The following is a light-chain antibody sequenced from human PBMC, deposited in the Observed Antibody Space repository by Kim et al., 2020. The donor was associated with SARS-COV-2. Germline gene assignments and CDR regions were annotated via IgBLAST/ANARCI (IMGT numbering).Light chain of an antibody. CDR1: SSDVGDYNY. V-gene: IGLV2-8*01. Sequence: PGQAVTISGTGTSSDVGDYNYVSWYQLHPGTAPKLIIHEVNKRPSVVPDRFSGSKSGNTASLTVSGLQAEDEADYYCSSFALSNIVFGGGTQLTVL. CDR2: EVN. J-gene: IGLJ3*02. CDR3: SSFALSNIV.